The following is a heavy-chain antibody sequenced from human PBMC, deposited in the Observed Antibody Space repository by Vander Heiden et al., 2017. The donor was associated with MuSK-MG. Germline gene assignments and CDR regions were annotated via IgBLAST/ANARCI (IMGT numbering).Heavy chain of an antibody. Sequence: QVTLKESGPVLVKPTETLTLTCTVSGFSLSNARMGVSWIRQPPGKALEWLAHIFANDEKSYSTSLRSRLTISKDTSKSQVVLTMTNMDPVDTATYYCARILGSSGWYEWWYFDLWGRGTLVTVSS. V-gene: IGHV2-26*01. J-gene: IGHJ2*01. D-gene: IGHD6-19*01. CDR3: ARILGSSGWYEWWYFDL. CDR2: IFANDEK. CDR1: GFSLSNARMG.